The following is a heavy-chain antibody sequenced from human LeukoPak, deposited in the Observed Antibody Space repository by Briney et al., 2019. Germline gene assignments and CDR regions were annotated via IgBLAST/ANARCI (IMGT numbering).Heavy chain of an antibody. D-gene: IGHD3-22*01. J-gene: IGHJ4*02. CDR1: GFTFSSYS. CDR2: ISSSSSYI. V-gene: IGHV3-21*01. CDR3: ASAQYYYDSSGFDY. Sequence: GGSLRLSCAASGFTFSSYSMNWVRQAPGKGLEWVSSISSSSSYIYSADSVKGRFTISRDNAKNSLYLQMNSLRAEDTAVYYCASAQYYYDSSGFDYWGQGTLVTVSS.